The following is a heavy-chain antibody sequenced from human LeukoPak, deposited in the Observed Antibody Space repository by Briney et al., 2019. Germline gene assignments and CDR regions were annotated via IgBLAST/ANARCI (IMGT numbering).Heavy chain of an antibody. CDR1: GFTFSKYA. V-gene: IGHV3-23*01. Sequence: TGGSLRLSCTASGFTFSKYAMSWVRQAPGKGLEWVSGISYSGGSTYHADSVKGRFTISRDNSKNTVYLQMNSLRAEDTAIYYCAKDGGSRYCSSAGCDPFRYWGQGTLVTVSS. CDR3: AKDGGSRYCSSAGCDPFRY. D-gene: IGHD2-2*01. J-gene: IGHJ4*02. CDR2: ISYSGGST.